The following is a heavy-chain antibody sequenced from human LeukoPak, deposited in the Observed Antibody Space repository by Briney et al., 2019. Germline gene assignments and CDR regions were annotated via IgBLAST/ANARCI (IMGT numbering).Heavy chain of an antibody. CDR1: GFTFSSYS. D-gene: IGHD5-24*01. CDR3: ARDNSVRDEAWWFSP. V-gene: IGHV3-21*01. J-gene: IGHJ5*02. Sequence: PGGSLTLSCAASGFTFSSYSMNWVRQAPGKGLEWVSSISSSSSYIYYADSVKGRFTISRDNAKNSLYLQMNSLRAEDTAVYYCARDNSVRDEAWWFSPWGQGTLVTVSS. CDR2: ISSSSSYI.